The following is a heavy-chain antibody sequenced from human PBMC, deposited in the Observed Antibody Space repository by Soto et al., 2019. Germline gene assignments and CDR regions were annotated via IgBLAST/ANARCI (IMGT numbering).Heavy chain of an antibody. Sequence: QVQLVQSGAEVKKPGASVKVSCKASGYTFTSYGISWVRQAPGQGLEWMGWISAYNGNTNYAQKLQGRVTMTTDTXMSTAYMELRSLRSDDTAVYYCVTVAGTGATYYFDYWGQGTLVTVSS. CDR3: VTVAGTGATYYFDY. V-gene: IGHV1-18*01. D-gene: IGHD6-19*01. CDR1: GYTFTSYG. J-gene: IGHJ4*02. CDR2: ISAYNGNT.